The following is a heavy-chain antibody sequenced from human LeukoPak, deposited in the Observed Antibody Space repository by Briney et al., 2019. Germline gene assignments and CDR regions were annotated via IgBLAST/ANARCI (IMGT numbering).Heavy chain of an antibody. V-gene: IGHV3-21*01. J-gene: IGHJ4*02. CDR1: GFTFSSYS. Sequence: PGRSLRLSCAASGFTFSSYSMNWVRQAPGKGLEWVSSISSSSSYIYYADSVKGRFTISRDNAKNSLYLQMNSLRAEDTAVYYCARDSAAAGYFDYWGQGTLVTVSS. D-gene: IGHD6-13*01. CDR3: ARDSAAAGYFDY. CDR2: ISSSSSYI.